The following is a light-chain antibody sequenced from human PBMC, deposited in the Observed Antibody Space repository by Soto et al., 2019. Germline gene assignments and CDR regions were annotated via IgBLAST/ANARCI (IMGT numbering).Light chain of an antibody. Sequence: EIVVTQSPSTLSVCPGERGTLSCRASQSVSSNLAWYQQKPGQAPRLLIYGASTRATGIPARFSGSGSGTEFTLTISSLQSEDFAVYYCQQYNNWPATFGGGTKVDIK. CDR1: QSVSSN. J-gene: IGKJ4*01. V-gene: IGKV3-15*01. CDR3: QQYNNWPAT. CDR2: GAS.